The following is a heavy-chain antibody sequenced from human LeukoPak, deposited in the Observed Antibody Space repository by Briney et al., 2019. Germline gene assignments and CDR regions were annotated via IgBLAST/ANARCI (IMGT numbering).Heavy chain of an antibody. CDR2: INPNSGNT. J-gene: IGHJ5*02. V-gene: IGHV1-2*02. D-gene: IGHD3-22*01. CDR1: GYTFTGYY. CDR3: ARMSYYDRRGDNWFDP. Sequence: GPVKVSCKASGYTFTGYYMHWVRQAPGQGLEWMGWINPNSGNTGYAQKFQGRVTMTRDTSISTAYMELSSLRSEDTAVYYCARMSYYDRRGDNWFDPWGQGTLVIVSS.